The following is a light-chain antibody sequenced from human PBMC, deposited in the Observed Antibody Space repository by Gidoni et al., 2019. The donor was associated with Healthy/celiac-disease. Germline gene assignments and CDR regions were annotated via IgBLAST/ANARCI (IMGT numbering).Light chain of an antibody. Sequence: EIVLTQSPATLSLSPGERATLSCRASQSVSSYLAWYQQKPGQATRPLIYDASNRGTGIPARFSGSGSETAVTRTISSLAHEYFALYYCQQRSNWPLLTFGGGTKVEIK. J-gene: IGKJ4*02. V-gene: IGKV3-11*01. CDR3: QQRSNWPLLT. CDR1: QSVSSY. CDR2: DAS.